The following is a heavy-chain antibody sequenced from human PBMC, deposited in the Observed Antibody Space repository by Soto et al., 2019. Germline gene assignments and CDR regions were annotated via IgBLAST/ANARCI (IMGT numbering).Heavy chain of an antibody. Sequence: GGSLRPACAASGFTFDDYAMHWVRQAPGKGLEWVSGINWNSGSIGYADSVKGRFTISRDNAKNSLFLQMNSLRTEDTALYYCIKDRCNLDAFAIWGQGTMVTVSS. V-gene: IGHV3-9*01. CDR3: IKDRCNLDAFAI. J-gene: IGHJ3*02. CDR1: GFTFDDYA. CDR2: INWNSGSI.